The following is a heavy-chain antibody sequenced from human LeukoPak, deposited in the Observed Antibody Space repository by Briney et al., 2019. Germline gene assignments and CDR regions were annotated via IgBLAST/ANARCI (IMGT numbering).Heavy chain of an antibody. CDR3: ARGWLQPYWYFDL. CDR1: GYTFTNYG. Sequence: ASVKVSCKASGYTFTNYGISWVRQAPGQGLEGMGWISPYNGNADYAQKLQGRVTMTADTSRTTAYMELRSLRSDDTAVYYCARGWLQPYWYFDLWGRGTLVTVSS. D-gene: IGHD5-24*01. CDR2: ISPYNGNA. V-gene: IGHV1-18*01. J-gene: IGHJ2*01.